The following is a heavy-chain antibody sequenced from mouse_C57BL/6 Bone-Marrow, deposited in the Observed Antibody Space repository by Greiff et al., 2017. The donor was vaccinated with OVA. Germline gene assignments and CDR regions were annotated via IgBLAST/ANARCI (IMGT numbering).Heavy chain of an antibody. Sequence: DVQLQESGAELVRPGSSVKLSCKTSGYTFTSYGINWVKQRPGQGLEWIGYIYIGNGYTEYNEKFKGKATLTSDTSSSTAYMQLSSLTSEDSESTFGAREGGLWLQRVFAYWGQGTLVTVSA. CDR3: AREGGLWLQRVFAY. J-gene: IGHJ3*01. CDR1: GYTFTSYG. D-gene: IGHD2-2*01. CDR2: IYIGNGYT. V-gene: IGHV1-58*01.